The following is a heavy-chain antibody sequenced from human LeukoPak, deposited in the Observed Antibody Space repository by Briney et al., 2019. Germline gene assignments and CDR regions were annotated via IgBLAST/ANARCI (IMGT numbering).Heavy chain of an antibody. J-gene: IGHJ6*03. CDR1: GGSFSGYY. D-gene: IGHD1-7*01. CDR3: ARRWNYGRNYYIDV. Sequence: SETLSLTCAVYGGSFSGYYWSWIRQPPGKGLEWIGEINDSGRTNYNPSLMSRVTVSVDTSKNQFSLRLTSVTATDTAVYYCARRWNYGRNYYIDVWGNGATVSVSS. CDR2: INDSGRT. V-gene: IGHV4-34*01.